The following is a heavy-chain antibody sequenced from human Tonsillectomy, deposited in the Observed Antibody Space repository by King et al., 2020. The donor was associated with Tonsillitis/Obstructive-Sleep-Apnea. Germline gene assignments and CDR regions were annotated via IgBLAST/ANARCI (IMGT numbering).Heavy chain of an antibody. J-gene: IGHJ6*02. CDR3: ASPEALPGYYYYGMDV. CDR1: GFTFSSYA. V-gene: IGHV3-23*04. CDR2: ISGSGGST. D-gene: IGHD1-14*01. Sequence: VQLVESGGGLVQPGGSLRLSCAASGFTFSSYAMSWVRQAPGKGLEWVSAISGSGGSTYYADSVKGRFTISRDNSKNTLYLQMNSLRAEDTAVYYCASPEALPGYYYYGMDVWGQGTTVTVSS.